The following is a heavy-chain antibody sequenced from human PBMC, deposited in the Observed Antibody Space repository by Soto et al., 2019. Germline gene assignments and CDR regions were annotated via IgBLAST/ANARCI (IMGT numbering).Heavy chain of an antibody. Sequence: QITLKESGATLVKPTQTLTLTCTFSGFSFSSSAVGVAWIRQPPGKALEWLALIYWDDDKRYSPSLTSSLTITRDTSTNQVVLSMTDMDPVATATYVCVSRTTVRGVIGANFDNWGQGTLVTVSS. CDR1: GFSFSSSAVG. CDR3: VSRTTVRGVIGANFDN. J-gene: IGHJ4*02. D-gene: IGHD3-10*02. CDR2: IYWDDDK. V-gene: IGHV2-5*02.